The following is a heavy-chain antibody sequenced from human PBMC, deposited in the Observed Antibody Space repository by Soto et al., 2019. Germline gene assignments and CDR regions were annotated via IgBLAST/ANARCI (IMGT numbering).Heavy chain of an antibody. CDR2: ISSSSSTI. D-gene: IGHD3-16*01. CDR3: ARDQIGSLALAINAY. J-gene: IGHJ1*01. CDR1: GFTFSSYS. V-gene: IGHV3-48*01. Sequence: GGSLRLSCAASGFTFSSYSMNWVRQAPGKGLEWVSYISSSSSTIYYADSVKGRFTISRDNAKNSLYLQMNSLRAEDTAVYYCARDQIGSLALAINAYWGQGTLVTVYS.